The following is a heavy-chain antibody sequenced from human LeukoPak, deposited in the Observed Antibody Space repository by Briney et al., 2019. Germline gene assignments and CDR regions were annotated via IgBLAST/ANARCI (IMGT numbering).Heavy chain of an antibody. CDR3: AREGGSSRDFDY. J-gene: IGHJ4*02. CDR1: GFTFSEYY. Sequence: GGSLRLSCAASGFTFSEYYMSWIRQAPGKGLEWITYIDSSSSYTNYADSVKGRFTISRDNAKNSLYLQMNSLRAEDTAVYYCAREGGSSRDFDYWGQGTLVTVSS. V-gene: IGHV3-11*05. D-gene: IGHD6-13*01. CDR2: IDSSSSYT.